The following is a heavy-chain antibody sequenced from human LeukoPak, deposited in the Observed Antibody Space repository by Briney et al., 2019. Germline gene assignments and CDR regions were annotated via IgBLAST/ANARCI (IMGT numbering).Heavy chain of an antibody. CDR2: INTNTGKP. J-gene: IGHJ4*02. CDR1: GYTFTGYY. D-gene: IGHD1-7*01. Sequence: ASVKVSCKASGYTFTGYYMHWVRQSPGQGLEGMGWINTNTGKPTYAQGFRGRFDFSLDTSVSTAYLQISSLKTEDTAVYYCARSGADNWNYEFDYWGQGTLVTVSS. V-gene: IGHV7-4-1*02. CDR3: ARSGADNWNYEFDY.